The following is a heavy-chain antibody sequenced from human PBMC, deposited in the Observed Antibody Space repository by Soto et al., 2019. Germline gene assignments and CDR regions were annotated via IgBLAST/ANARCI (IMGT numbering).Heavy chain of an antibody. D-gene: IGHD3-3*01. CDR2: INPNSGGT. CDR3: ARAHSTEWLEAPYYMDV. Sequence: ASVKVSCKASGYTFTGYYMHWVRQAPGQGLEWMGWINPNSGGTNYAQKFQGWVTMTRDASISTAYMELSRLRSDDTAVYYCARAHSTEWLEAPYYMDVWGKGTTVTVSS. J-gene: IGHJ6*03. CDR1: GYTFTGYY. V-gene: IGHV1-2*04.